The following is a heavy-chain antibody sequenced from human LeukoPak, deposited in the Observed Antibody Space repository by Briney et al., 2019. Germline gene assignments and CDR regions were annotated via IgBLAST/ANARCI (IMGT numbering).Heavy chain of an antibody. CDR3: ARGVAWLYYYYYYGMDV. Sequence: PGGSLRLSCAASGFTFSSYWMSWVRQAPGKGLEWVAVISYDGSNKYYADSVKGRFTISRDNSKNTLYLQMNSLRAEDTAVYYCARGVAWLYYYYYYGMDVWGQGTTVTVSS. V-gene: IGHV3-30*03. CDR2: ISYDGSNK. CDR1: GFTFSSYW. J-gene: IGHJ6*02. D-gene: IGHD3/OR15-3a*01.